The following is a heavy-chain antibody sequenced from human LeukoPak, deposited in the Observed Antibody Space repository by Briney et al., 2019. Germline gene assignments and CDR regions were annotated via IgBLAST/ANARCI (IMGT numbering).Heavy chain of an antibody. J-gene: IGHJ5*02. CDR1: GYTFTSYA. V-gene: IGHV1-3*01. Sequence: ASVKVSCKASGYTFTSYAMHWVRQAPGQRLEWMGWINAGNGNTKYSQKFQGRVTITRDTSASTAYVELSSLRSEDTAVYYCARAAPGDCSGVSCYSEYNWFDPWGQGTLVTVSS. D-gene: IGHD2-15*01. CDR3: ARAAPGDCSGVSCYSEYNWFDP. CDR2: INAGNGNT.